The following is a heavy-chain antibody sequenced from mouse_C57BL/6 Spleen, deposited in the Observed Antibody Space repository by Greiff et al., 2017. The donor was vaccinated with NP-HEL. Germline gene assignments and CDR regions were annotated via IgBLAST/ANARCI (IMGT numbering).Heavy chain of an antibody. CDR2: INYDGSST. J-gene: IGHJ4*01. D-gene: IGHD2-4*01. CDR1: GFTFSDYY. V-gene: IGHV5-16*01. Sequence: EVMLVESEGGLVQPGSSMKLSCTASGFTFSDYYMAWVRQVPEKGLEWVANINYDGSSTYYLDSLKSRFIISRDNAKNILYLQMSSLKSEDTATYYCARRGDYEAYYAMDYWGQGTSVTVSS. CDR3: ARRGDYEAYYAMDY.